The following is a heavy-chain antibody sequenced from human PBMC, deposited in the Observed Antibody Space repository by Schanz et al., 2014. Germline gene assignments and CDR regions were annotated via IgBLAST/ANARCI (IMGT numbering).Heavy chain of an antibody. J-gene: IGHJ4*02. CDR1: GFTFSDHY. CDR2: IYSGIGA. V-gene: IGHV3-66*01. Sequence: EGQLLESGGGLIQPGGSLRLSCAASGFTFSDHYMDWVRQAPGKGLEWVSVIYSGIGAYYADSVKDRFTVSRDNSKNTLYLQMNSLRAEDTAVYYCAKDLLYGAPMPLNHLDYWGQGTLVTVSS. CDR3: AKDLLYGAPMPLNHLDY. D-gene: IGHD2-2*01.